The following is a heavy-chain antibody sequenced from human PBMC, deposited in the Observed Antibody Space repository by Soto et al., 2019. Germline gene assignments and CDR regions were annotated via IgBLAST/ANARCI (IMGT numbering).Heavy chain of an antibody. CDR1: GGSISSSSYY. D-gene: IGHD1-26*01. J-gene: IGHJ5*02. CDR3: ARVKRSTSRLDP. CDR2: IYYSGST. Sequence: PSETLSLTCTVSGGSISSSSYYWGLIRQPPGKGLEWIGSIYYSGSTYYTPSLKSRVTISVDTSKNQFSLKLSSVTAADTAVYYCARVKRSTSRLDPWGQGTLVTVSS. V-gene: IGHV4-39*01.